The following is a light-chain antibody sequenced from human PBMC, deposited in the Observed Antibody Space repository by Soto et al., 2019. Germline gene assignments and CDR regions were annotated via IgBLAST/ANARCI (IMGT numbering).Light chain of an antibody. Sequence: EIVLTQSPDTLLLSRGERATISCRASQTVSSDYLAWYQQKAGQAPRLLIYGASTRATGIPDRFRGSGSGTDFTLTISRLEPEDFAVYYCQYFGGTPSYAFGQGTKLEI. CDR2: GAS. J-gene: IGKJ2*01. CDR3: QYFGGTPSYA. CDR1: QTVSSDY. V-gene: IGKV3-20*01.